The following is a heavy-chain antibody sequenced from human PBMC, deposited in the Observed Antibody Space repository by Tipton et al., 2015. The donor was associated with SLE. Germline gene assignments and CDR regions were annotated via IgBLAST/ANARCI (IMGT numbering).Heavy chain of an antibody. CDR3: ARGIPPITIFGVVPQYYYMDV. CDR2: INHSGST. CDR1: GGSISSGGYY. V-gene: IGHV4-39*07. J-gene: IGHJ6*03. Sequence: LRLSCTVSGGSISSGGYYWSWIRQPPGKGLEWIGEINHSGSTNYNPSLKSRVTISVDTSKNQFSLKLSSVTAADTAVYYCARGIPPITIFGVVPQYYYMDVWGKGTTVTVSS. D-gene: IGHD3-3*01.